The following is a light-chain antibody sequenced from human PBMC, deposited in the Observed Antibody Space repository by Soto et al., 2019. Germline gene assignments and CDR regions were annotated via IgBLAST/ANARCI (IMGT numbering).Light chain of an antibody. CDR1: QSLLHSNGYNY. Sequence: DIVMTQSPLSLPVTPGEPASISCRSSQSLLHSNGYNYLDWYLQKPGQSPQLLIYLGSNRASGVPDRLSGSGSGRNFTLKIRRVEAEDVGVYYCMQSLQTPFTFGTGTKVAIK. CDR2: LGS. J-gene: IGKJ3*01. V-gene: IGKV2-28*01. CDR3: MQSLQTPFT.